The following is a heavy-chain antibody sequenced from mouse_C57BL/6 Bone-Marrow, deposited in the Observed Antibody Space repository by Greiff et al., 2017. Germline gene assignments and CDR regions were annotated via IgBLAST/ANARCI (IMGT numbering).Heavy chain of an antibody. Sequence: VQLQQPGAELVKPGASVKLSCKASGYTFTSYWMQWVKQRPGQGLEWIGEIDPSDSYTNYNQKFKGKATLTVDTSSSTAYRQLSSLTSEDSAGYGWGGEGYGLDYWGQGTVVTVSA. CDR3: GGEGYGLDY. D-gene: IGHD2-14*01. CDR1: GYTFTSYW. J-gene: IGHJ3*01. V-gene: IGHV1-50*01. CDR2: IDPSDSYT.